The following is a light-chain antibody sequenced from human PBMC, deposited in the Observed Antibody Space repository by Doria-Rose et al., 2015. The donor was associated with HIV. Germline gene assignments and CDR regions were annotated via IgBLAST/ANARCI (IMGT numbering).Light chain of an antibody. J-gene: IGKJ1*01. CDR3: HQYGTSWT. V-gene: IGKV3-20*01. CDR2: DGS. Sequence: EIVMTQSPGTLSLSPGERATLSCRASQSFSSTYLAWYQQKPGQAPSLLIYDGSTRATGIPDRSSASGSGTDFTLTINRLEPKDFALYYCHQYGTSWTFGQGTKVEI. CDR1: QSFSSTY.